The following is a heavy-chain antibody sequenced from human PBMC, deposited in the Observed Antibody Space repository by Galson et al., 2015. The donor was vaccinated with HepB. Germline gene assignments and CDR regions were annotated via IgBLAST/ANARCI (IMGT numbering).Heavy chain of an antibody. Sequence: QSGAEVKKPGESLKISCKGSGYSFSSYWITWVRQMPGKGLEWMGIIYPGDSDTKYSPSFQGQVTISADKSISTAYLQWTTLKASDTAMYYCARHGGSGGYNWNRNDYWGQGTLVTVSS. CDR2: IYPGDSDT. CDR3: ARHGGSGGYNWNRNDY. D-gene: IGHD1-1*01. J-gene: IGHJ4*02. CDR1: GYSFSSYW. V-gene: IGHV5-51*01.